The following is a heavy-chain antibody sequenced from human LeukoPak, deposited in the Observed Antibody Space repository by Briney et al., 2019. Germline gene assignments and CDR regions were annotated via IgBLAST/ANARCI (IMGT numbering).Heavy chain of an antibody. J-gene: IGHJ4*02. CDR3: AREYCAGDCYSHGAYFDY. Sequence: ASVKVSCKASGYTFTSYGISWVRQAPGQGLEWVGWISAYNGNTNYAQKFQGRVTMTRDTSISTAYMELSRLRSGDTAVYYCAREYCAGDCYSHGAYFDYWGQGTLVTVSS. CDR1: GYTFTSYG. V-gene: IGHV1-18*01. D-gene: IGHD2-21*02. CDR2: ISAYNGNT.